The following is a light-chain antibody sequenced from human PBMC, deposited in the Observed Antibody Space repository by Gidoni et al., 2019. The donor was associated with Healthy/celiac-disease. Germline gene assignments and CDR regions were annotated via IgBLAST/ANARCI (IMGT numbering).Light chain of an antibody. V-gene: IGKV1-39*01. J-gene: IGKJ1*01. CDR3: QQSYSTLRT. CDR1: QSISSY. Sequence: DIQMTQSPSSLSASVGDRVTITCRASQSISSYLNWYQQKPGKAPKLLIYAASSLQRGVPSRFSGSGSGTDFTRTISSLQPEDFATYYCQQSYSTLRTFGQGTKVEIK. CDR2: AAS.